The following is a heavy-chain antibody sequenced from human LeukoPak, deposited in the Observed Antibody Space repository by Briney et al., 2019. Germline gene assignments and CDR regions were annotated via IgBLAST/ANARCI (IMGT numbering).Heavy chain of an antibody. V-gene: IGHV3-30-3*01. CDR3: ARPNFVVVTAKSSFDY. CDR2: ISYDGSNK. D-gene: IGHD2-21*02. J-gene: IGHJ4*02. CDR1: GFTFSSYA. Sequence: HSGRSLRLSCAASGFTFSSYAMHWVRQAPGKGLEWVAVISYDGSNKYYADSVKGRFTVSRDNSKNTLYLQMNSLRAEDTAVYYCARPNFVVVTAKSSFDYWGQGTLVTVSS.